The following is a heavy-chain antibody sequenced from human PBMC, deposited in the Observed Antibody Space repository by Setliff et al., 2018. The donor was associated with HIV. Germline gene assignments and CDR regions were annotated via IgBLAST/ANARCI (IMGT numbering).Heavy chain of an antibody. V-gene: IGHV1-18*01. D-gene: IGHD3-22*01. CDR2: ISAYNGNT. Sequence: ASVKVSCKASGYTFTSYGISWVRQAPGQGLEWMGWISAYNGNTNYAQKLQGRVTMTTDTSTSTAYMELRSLRSDDTAVYYCARDDPLYYDSSCYYYVVAFDIWGQGTMVTVSS. J-gene: IGHJ3*02. CDR1: GYTFTSYG. CDR3: ARDDPLYYDSSCYYYVVAFDI.